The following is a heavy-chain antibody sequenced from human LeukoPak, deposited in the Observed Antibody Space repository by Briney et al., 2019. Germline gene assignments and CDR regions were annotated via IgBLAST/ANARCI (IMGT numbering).Heavy chain of an antibody. CDR2: IKTDGSEK. CDR1: GFIFSSYW. J-gene: IGHJ5*02. D-gene: IGHD2-8*02. Sequence: PGGSLRLSCAASGFIFSSYWMSWVRQAPGKGLEWVANIKTDGSEKYCVDSVKGRFTISRDNANNSLYLQMNSLRAEDTAVYYCLRYCSGGVCPGWFDPWGQGTLVTVSP. V-gene: IGHV3-7*01. CDR3: LRYCSGGVCPGWFDP.